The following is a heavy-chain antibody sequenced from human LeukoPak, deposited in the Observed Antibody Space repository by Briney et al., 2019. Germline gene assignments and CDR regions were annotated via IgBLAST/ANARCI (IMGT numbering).Heavy chain of an antibody. D-gene: IGHD2-2*01. J-gene: IGHJ5*02. Sequence: PSETLSLTCTVSGGSISSYYWSWIRQPAGKGLEWIGRIYTSGSTNYNPSLKSRVTMSVDTSKNQFSLKLSSVTAADTAVYYCARDLGCSSTSCSNWFDPWGQGTLVTVSS. CDR3: ARDLGCSSTSCSNWFDP. V-gene: IGHV4-4*07. CDR2: IYTSGST. CDR1: GGSISSYY.